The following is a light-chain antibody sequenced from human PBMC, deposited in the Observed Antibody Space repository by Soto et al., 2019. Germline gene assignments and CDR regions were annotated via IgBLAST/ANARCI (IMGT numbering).Light chain of an antibody. J-gene: IGKJ2*01. V-gene: IGKV3-15*01. CDR3: QQYNQWPPYT. CDR1: QSVGRT. CDR2: GAS. Sequence: EIVMTQSPATLSVSPGERATLFCRASQSVGRTLAWYQQKPGQSPRLLVYGASTRANGTPARFSGSGSGTDFTLTISSLQSEDVAVYYCQQYNQWPPYTFGQGTKVEIK.